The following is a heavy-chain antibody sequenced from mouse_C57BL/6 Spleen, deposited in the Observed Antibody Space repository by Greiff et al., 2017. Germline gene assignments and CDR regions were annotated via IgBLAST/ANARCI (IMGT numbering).Heavy chain of an antibody. CDR3: ARKGNYDYDGFDY. CDR1: GYAFSSSW. J-gene: IGHJ2*01. V-gene: IGHV1-82*01. D-gene: IGHD2-4*01. CDR2: IYPGDGDT. Sequence: VQRVESGPELVKPGASVKISCKASGYAFSSSWMNWVKQRPGKGLEWIGRIYPGDGDTNYNGKFKGKATLTADKSSSTAYMQLSSLTSEDSAVYFCARKGNYDYDGFDYWGQGTTLTVSS.